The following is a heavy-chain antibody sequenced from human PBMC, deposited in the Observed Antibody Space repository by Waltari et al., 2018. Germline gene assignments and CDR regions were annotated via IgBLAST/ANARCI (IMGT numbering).Heavy chain of an antibody. Sequence: QLQLQESGPGLVKPSETLSLTCTVSGGSISSSSYYWGWIRQPPGKGLEWIGSIYYSGSTYYNPSLKSRVTISVDTSKNQFSLKLRSVTAADTAVYYCARDHPGIATKNRRNWFDPWGQGTLVTVSS. V-gene: IGHV4-39*07. D-gene: IGHD6-13*01. CDR3: ARDHPGIATKNRRNWFDP. CDR1: GGSISSSSYY. J-gene: IGHJ5*02. CDR2: IYYSGST.